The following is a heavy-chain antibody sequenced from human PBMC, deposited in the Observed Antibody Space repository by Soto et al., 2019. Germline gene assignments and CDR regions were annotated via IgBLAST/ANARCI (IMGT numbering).Heavy chain of an antibody. Sequence: QVQLAKSGAEVKKPAASVKVSCKASGYTFTDYYIHWVRQAPGQGLEWMGIINPSTGDITYAQKFQGRVTMTRDTSTSIVYMELSSLRSEDTAVYYCARDGGYQRFDLWGPGALVTVSS. J-gene: IGHJ4*02. CDR2: INPSTGDI. D-gene: IGHD2-2*01. CDR3: ARDGGYQRFDL. CDR1: GYTFTDYY. V-gene: IGHV1-46*03.